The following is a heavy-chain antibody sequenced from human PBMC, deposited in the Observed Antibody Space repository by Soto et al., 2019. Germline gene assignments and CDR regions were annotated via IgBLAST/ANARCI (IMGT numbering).Heavy chain of an antibody. D-gene: IGHD6-19*01. V-gene: IGHV3-30*18. CDR2: ISYDGSNK. Sequence: QVQLVESGGGVVQPGRSLRLYCAASGFTFSSYGMHWVRQAPGKGLEWVAVISYDGSNKYYADSVKGRFTISRDNSKNTLYLQMNSLRAEDTAVYYCAKDGAGSGWRPQDYYYYGMDVWGQGTTVTVSS. J-gene: IGHJ6*02. CDR3: AKDGAGSGWRPQDYYYYGMDV. CDR1: GFTFSSYG.